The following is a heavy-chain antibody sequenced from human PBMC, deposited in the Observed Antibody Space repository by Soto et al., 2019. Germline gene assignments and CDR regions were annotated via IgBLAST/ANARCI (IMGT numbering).Heavy chain of an antibody. Sequence: QVQLVESGGGVVQPGRSLRRACAASGFTFNNNGMHWVRQATGKGLQWVAVISYDGINKYYADSVKGRFTISRDNSKNTLYLQMNSLRAEDTAVYHCAGKVSSGIWGQGTLVTVSS. CDR1: GFTFNNNG. CDR2: ISYDGINK. CDR3: AGKVSSGI. V-gene: IGHV3-30*03. J-gene: IGHJ4*02. D-gene: IGHD3-22*01.